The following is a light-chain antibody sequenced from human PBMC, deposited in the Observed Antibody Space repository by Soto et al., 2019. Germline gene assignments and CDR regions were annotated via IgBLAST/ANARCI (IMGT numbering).Light chain of an antibody. Sequence: QSALTQPASVSGSPGQSITISCAGSSDDIGGYNFVSWYQQRPGKAPKLMIYDVNNQPSGISHRFSGSKSGSTASLTISGLQPEDEADYYCSSYTRSYTYVFGVGTKLTVL. CDR3: SSYTRSYTYV. CDR2: DVN. V-gene: IGLV2-14*03. CDR1: SDDIGGYNF. J-gene: IGLJ1*01.